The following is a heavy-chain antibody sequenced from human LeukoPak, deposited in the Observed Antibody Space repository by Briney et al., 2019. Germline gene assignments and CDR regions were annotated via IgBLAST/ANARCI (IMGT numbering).Heavy chain of an antibody. V-gene: IGHV4-39*07. D-gene: IGHD5-24*01. CDR1: GDSLRKSTFY. CDR2: IYYSGGA. J-gene: IGHJ4*02. Sequence: SETLSLTCTVSGDSLRKSTFYWVWMRQPPGKGLERIESIYYSGGADYNPSLQSPVTVSVYTSTNELSLKVRSVTAAATDVYCCARINCEVVGFSTIRYCGQGTPGTVSS. CDR3: ARINCEVVGFSTIRY.